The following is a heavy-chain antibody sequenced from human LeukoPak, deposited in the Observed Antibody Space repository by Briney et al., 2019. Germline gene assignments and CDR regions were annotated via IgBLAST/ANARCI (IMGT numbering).Heavy chain of an antibody. CDR1: GFTFDDYG. V-gene: IGHV3-53*01. Sequence: PGGSLRLSCAASGFTFDDYGMSWVRQAPGQGLEWVSVIYSGGSTYYADSVKGRFTISRDISKNTVYLQMNSLRAEDTAVYYCARTYGDYVYILGYWGQGTLVTVSS. J-gene: IGHJ4*02. D-gene: IGHD4-17*01. CDR3: ARTYGDYVYILGY. CDR2: IYSGGST.